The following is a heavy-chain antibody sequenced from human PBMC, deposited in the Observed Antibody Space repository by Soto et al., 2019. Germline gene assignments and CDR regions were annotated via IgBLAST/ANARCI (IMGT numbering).Heavy chain of an antibody. CDR1: GGSISSSSYY. CDR3: ARHELWFGESL. J-gene: IGHJ3*01. D-gene: IGHD3-10*01. Sequence: QLQLQESGPGLVKPSETLFLTCTVSGGSISSSSYYWGWIRQPPGKGLEWIGSIYYSGSTYYNPSLKSRVTISVDTSKNQFSLKLSSVTAADTAVYYCARHELWFGESLWGQGTMVTVSS. CDR2: IYYSGST. V-gene: IGHV4-39*01.